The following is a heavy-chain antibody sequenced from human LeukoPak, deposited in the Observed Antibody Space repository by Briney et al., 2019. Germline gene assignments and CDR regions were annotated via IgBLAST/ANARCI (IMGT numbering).Heavy chain of an antibody. V-gene: IGHV3-53*01. CDR2: IYSGGST. CDR3: ARGGSYLSAFDI. Sequence: PGGSLRLSFAASGFTVSSNYMSWVRQAPGKGLEWVSIIYSGGSTFYADSVKGRFTISRDNSKNTLYLQMNSLRAEDTAVYYCARGGSYLSAFDIWGQGTMVTVSS. J-gene: IGHJ3*02. D-gene: IGHD1-26*01. CDR1: GFTVSSNY.